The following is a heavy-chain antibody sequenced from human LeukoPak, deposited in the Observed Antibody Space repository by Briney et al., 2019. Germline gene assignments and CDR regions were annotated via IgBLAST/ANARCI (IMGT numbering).Heavy chain of an antibody. D-gene: IGHD6-13*01. Sequence: ASVKVSCKASGYTFTSYGISWVRQAPGQGLEWMGWISAYNGNKKYAQNLQGRVTMTTDTSTSTAYMELRSLRSDDTAVYFCVRDRSSSSYYSCWGQGTLVTVSS. CDR1: GYTFTSYG. J-gene: IGHJ4*02. CDR3: VRDRSSSSYYSC. V-gene: IGHV1-18*01. CDR2: ISAYNGNK.